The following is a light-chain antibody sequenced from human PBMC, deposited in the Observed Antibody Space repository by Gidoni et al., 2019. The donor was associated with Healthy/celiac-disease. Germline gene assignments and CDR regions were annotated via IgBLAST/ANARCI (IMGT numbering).Light chain of an antibody. J-gene: IGKJ2*01. CDR2: DAS. CDR3: QQYDNLPYT. V-gene: IGKV1-33*01. Sequence: DIQMTQSPSSLSASVGDRVTITCQASQVISNYLNWYQQKPGKAPKLLIYDASNLETGVPSRFSGSGSGTDFTFTISSLQPEDIATYYCQQYDNLPYTFXXXTKLEIK. CDR1: QVISNY.